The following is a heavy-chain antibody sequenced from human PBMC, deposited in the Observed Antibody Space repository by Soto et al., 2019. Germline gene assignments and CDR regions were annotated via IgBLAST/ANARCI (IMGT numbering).Heavy chain of an antibody. D-gene: IGHD7-27*01. J-gene: IGHJ4*02. CDR3: ARDPKTSGGQHWAFNYFDS. Sequence: PVGSLRLSCAASGFSFSISPMHWVRQAPGKGPEWVALISYDGTNKFYADSVKGRFTISRDNSKSTLYLQVDSLRPEDAAVYYCARDPKTSGGQHWAFNYFDSCGQRTLVTVSS. V-gene: IGHV3-30-3*01. CDR2: ISYDGTNK. CDR1: GFSFSISP.